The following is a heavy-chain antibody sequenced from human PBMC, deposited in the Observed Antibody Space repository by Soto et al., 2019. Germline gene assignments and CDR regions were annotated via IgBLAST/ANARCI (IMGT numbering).Heavy chain of an antibody. Sequence: GGSLRLSCAASGFTFSSYEMNWVRQAPGKGLEWVSYISSSGSTIYYADSVKGRFTISRDNAKNSLYLQMNSLRAEDTAVYYCARDPYYDRGPNDYWGQGTLVTVSS. V-gene: IGHV3-48*03. CDR3: ARDPYYDRGPNDY. CDR2: ISSSGSTI. D-gene: IGHD3-3*01. CDR1: GFTFSSYE. J-gene: IGHJ4*02.